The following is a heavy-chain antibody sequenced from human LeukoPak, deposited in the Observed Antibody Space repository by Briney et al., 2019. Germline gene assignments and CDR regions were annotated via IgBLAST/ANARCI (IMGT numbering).Heavy chain of an antibody. V-gene: IGHV3-74*01. CDR1: GFTFRNFW. CDR2: INTDGSGT. J-gene: IGHJ4*02. Sequence: GGSLRLSCAASGFTFRNFWMYWVRQVPGKGLFWVSRINTDGSGTAYAEPVKGRFTISRDNAKNSLYLQMNSLRAEDTAVYYCARVGVVPAAHDFNYWGQGTLVTVSS. D-gene: IGHD2-2*01. CDR3: ARVGVVPAAHDFNY.